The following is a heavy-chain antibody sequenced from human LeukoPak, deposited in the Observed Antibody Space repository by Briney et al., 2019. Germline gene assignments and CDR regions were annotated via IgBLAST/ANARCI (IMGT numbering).Heavy chain of an antibody. D-gene: IGHD5-18*01. Sequence: GGSLRLSCAASGFTFSSYGMHWVRQAPGKGLEWVAVISYDGSNKYYADSVKGRFTTSRDNSKTTLYLQMNSLRDEDTAVYYCAKRYSYGSYYYYYYMDVWGKGTTVTVSS. CDR2: ISYDGSNK. J-gene: IGHJ6*03. CDR1: GFTFSSYG. V-gene: IGHV3-30*18. CDR3: AKRYSYGSYYYYYYMDV.